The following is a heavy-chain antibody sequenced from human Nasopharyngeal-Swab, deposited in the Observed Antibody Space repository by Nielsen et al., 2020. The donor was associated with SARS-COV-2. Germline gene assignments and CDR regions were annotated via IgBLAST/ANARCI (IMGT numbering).Heavy chain of an antibody. CDR2: INPSGGST. J-gene: IGHJ4*02. V-gene: IGHV1-46*01. CDR3: ARIDSSGPGGDYFDY. D-gene: IGHD3-22*01. Sequence: WVRQAPGQGLERRGIINPSGGSTSYAQKFQGRVTMTRDTSSSTVYMELSSLRSEDTAVYYCARIDSSGPGGDYFDYWGQGTLVTVSS.